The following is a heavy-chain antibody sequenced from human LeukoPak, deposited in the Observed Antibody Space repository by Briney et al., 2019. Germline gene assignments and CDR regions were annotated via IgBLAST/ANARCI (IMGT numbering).Heavy chain of an antibody. CDR1: GFIFSSDA. D-gene: IGHD1-26*01. Sequence: GGSLRLSCAASGFIFSSDAMSWLRQAPGKGLEWVSTISASGGNTYYADSVKGRFTISRDNSKNTLYLQMNSLRAEDTAVYYCAKDGDIVGATRTNDCWGQGTLVTVSS. J-gene: IGHJ4*02. V-gene: IGHV3-23*01. CDR3: AKDGDIVGATRTNDC. CDR2: ISASGGNT.